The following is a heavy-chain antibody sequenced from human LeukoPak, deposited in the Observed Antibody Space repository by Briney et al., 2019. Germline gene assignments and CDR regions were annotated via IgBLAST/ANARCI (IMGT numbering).Heavy chain of an antibody. V-gene: IGHV4-34*01. CDR1: GGSFSGYY. D-gene: IGHD6-13*01. CDR2: INHSGST. Sequence: PSETLSLTCAVYGGSFSGYYWSWIRQPPGKGLEWIGEINHSGSTNYNPPLKSRVTISVDTSKNQFSLKLSSVTAADTAVYYCARSAGTWRQKYFDYWGQGTLVTVSS. J-gene: IGHJ4*02. CDR3: ARSAGTWRQKYFDY.